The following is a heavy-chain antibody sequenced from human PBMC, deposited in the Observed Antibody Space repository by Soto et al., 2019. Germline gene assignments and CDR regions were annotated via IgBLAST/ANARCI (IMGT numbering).Heavy chain of an antibody. CDR1: GGSISSSSYY. CDR2: IYYSGST. V-gene: IGHV4-39*02. D-gene: IGHD6-25*01. J-gene: IGHJ4*02. Sequence: QLQLQESGPGLVKPSETLSLTCTVSGGSISSSSYYWGWIGQPPGKGLEWIGSIYYSGSTFYSPSIRSRVTISVDTSKNQFSLRVSSVTAADTAVYYCAIEYSSAPDYWGQGTLVTVSS. CDR3: AIEYSSAPDY.